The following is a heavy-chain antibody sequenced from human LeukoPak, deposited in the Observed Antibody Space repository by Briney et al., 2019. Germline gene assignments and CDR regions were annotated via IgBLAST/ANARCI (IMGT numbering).Heavy chain of an antibody. J-gene: IGHJ4*02. Sequence: GGSLRLSCAASGFTFSSYAMSWVRQAPGKGLEWVSAISGSGGSTYYADSVKGRFTISRDNSKNTLYLQMNSLRAEDTAVYYCAKDQGRITIFGVVTGLFDYWGQGTLVTVSS. D-gene: IGHD3-3*01. CDR2: ISGSGGST. CDR1: GFTFSSYA. CDR3: AKDQGRITIFGVVTGLFDY. V-gene: IGHV3-23*01.